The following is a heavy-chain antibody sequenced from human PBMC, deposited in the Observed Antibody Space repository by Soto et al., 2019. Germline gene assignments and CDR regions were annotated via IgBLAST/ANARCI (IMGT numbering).Heavy chain of an antibody. V-gene: IGHV4-4*07. CDR3: ARDQLRVTIFGVVRPVSRMVV. CDR2: IYTSGST. J-gene: IGHJ6*02. D-gene: IGHD3-3*01. Sequence: SETLSLTCTVSGGSISSYYWSWIRQPAGKGLEWIGRIYTSGSTNYNPSLKSRVTMSVDTSKNQFSLKLSSVTAADTAVYYCARDQLRVTIFGVVRPVSRMVVWGQGTTVTVTS. CDR1: GGSISSYY.